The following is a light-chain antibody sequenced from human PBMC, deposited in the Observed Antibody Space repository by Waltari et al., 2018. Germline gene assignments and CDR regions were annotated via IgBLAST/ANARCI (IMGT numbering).Light chain of an antibody. CDR3: SSWDDSVIGPV. Sequence: QSMLTQPPSASGTPGQRVTIPCSGSSSNIGSKTVNWYQHLPRTAPRVLIYSNNQRPSGVPDRFSGSKSGTSASLAISGLQSEDEADYYCSSWDDSVIGPVFGGGTKLTVL. J-gene: IGLJ2*01. CDR1: SSNIGSKT. CDR2: SNN. V-gene: IGLV1-44*01.